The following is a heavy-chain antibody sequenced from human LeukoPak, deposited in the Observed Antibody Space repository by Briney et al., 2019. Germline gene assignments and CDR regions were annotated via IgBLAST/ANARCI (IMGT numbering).Heavy chain of an antibody. J-gene: IGHJ3*02. D-gene: IGHD3-3*01. CDR2: IYYSGTT. CDR1: GGSISNYY. Sequence: SETLSLTCTVSGGSISNYYWSWIRQPPGKGLEWIGYIYYSGTTNYNPSLKSRVTISVDTSKNQFSLKLNSVTAADTAVYYCARVRSRITIFGVVINAFDIWGQGTMVTVSS. CDR3: ARVRSRITIFGVVINAFDI. V-gene: IGHV4-59*01.